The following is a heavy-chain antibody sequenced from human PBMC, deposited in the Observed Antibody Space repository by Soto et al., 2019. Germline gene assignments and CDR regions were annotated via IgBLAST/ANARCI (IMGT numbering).Heavy chain of an antibody. CDR1: GGTFNSYA. CDR2: IIPIFGTT. J-gene: IGHJ5*02. CDR3: AIGSTIANWFDP. D-gene: IGHD5-12*01. V-gene: IGHV1-69*01. Sequence: QVQLVQSGAEVKKPGSSVNVSCKASGGTFNSYAINWVRQAPGQGLEWMGGIIPIFGTTNYAQKFQGRVTITADESTSTAYMELSSLRSEDTAVYYCAIGSTIANWFDPWGQGTLVTVSS.